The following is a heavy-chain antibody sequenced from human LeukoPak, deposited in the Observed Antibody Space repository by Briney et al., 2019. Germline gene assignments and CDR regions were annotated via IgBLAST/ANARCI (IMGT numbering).Heavy chain of an antibody. Sequence: GGSLRLSCAASGFTFSTYSMNWVRQAPGKGLEWVSAISGSGGSTYYADSVKGRFTISRDNSKNTLYLQMNSLRAEDTAVYYCAKDRSIRYFDWSQPYGMDVWGQGTTVTVSS. CDR3: AKDRSIRYFDWSQPYGMDV. CDR1: GFTFSTYS. D-gene: IGHD3-9*01. V-gene: IGHV3-23*01. CDR2: ISGSGGST. J-gene: IGHJ6*02.